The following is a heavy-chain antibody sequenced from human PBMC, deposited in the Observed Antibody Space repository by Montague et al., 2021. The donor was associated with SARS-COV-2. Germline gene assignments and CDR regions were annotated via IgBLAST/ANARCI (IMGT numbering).Heavy chain of an antibody. D-gene: IGHD1-1*01. CDR1: GASLASGYW. Sequence: SETLSLTCAVSGASLASGYWWSWVRQSPEKGLEWIAEIHHTGGSNYNPSLVSRVTIFLDHSKNHLTLTLSSVTAADTAMYYCASHPVWQQLCTWGQGTLVTVSA. CDR3: ASHPVWQQLCT. V-gene: IGHV4-4*02. J-gene: IGHJ5*02. CDR2: IHHTGGS.